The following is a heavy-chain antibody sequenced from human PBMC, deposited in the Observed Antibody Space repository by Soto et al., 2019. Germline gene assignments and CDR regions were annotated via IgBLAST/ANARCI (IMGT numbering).Heavy chain of an antibody. CDR3: ARDRHGDYAFDI. CDR1: GYSFTSYA. J-gene: IGHJ3*02. Sequence: ASVKVSCKASGYSFTSYATHWVRQAPGQRLEWMGWINAGNGNTKYSQRFQGRVAITRDTSASTAYMELSSLRSEDTAVYYCARDRHGDYAFDIWGQGTMVTVSS. CDR2: INAGNGNT. V-gene: IGHV1-3*01. D-gene: IGHD4-17*01.